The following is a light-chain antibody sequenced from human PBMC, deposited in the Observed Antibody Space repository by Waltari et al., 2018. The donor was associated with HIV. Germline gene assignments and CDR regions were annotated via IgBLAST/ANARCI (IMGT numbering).Light chain of an antibody. CDR2: DVT. J-gene: IGLJ3*02. CDR3: TSFTSSSAWV. V-gene: IGLV2-14*03. CDR1: SSAIGSYNY. Sequence: QSALTQPASVSVSLGQSITFSCTGTSSAIGSYNYVSWYQQHPGKAPKIIIYDVTNRPSGVSNRFSGSKSGNTASLTISGLQAEDEADYYCTSFTSSSAWVFGGGTMLTVL.